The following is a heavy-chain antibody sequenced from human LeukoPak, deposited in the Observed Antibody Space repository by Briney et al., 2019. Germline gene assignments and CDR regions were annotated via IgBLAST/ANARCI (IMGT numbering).Heavy chain of an antibody. V-gene: IGHV1-18*01. Sequence: GASVKVSCKASGYTFTSYGISWVRQAPGQGLEWMGWISAYNGNTNYAQKLQGRVTMTTDTFTSTAYTELRSLRSDDTAVYYCARDSSFFAVSSYYYYMDVWGKGTTVTVSS. CDR1: GYTFTSYG. J-gene: IGHJ6*03. D-gene: IGHD2-8*01. CDR3: ARDSSFFAVSSYYYYMDV. CDR2: ISAYNGNT.